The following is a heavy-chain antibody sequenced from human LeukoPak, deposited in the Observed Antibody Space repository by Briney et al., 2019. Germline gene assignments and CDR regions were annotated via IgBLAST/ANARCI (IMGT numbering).Heavy chain of an antibody. CDR1: GYTFTSYD. CDR2: MNPNSGNT. D-gene: IGHD6-13*01. Sequence: ASVNVSCKASGYTFTSYDINWVRQATGQGLEWMGWMNPNSGNTGYAQKFQGRVTMTTDTSTSTAYMELRSLRSDDTAVYYCARSYSSSWYSDPWGQGTLVTVSS. J-gene: IGHJ5*02. CDR3: ARSYSSSWYSDP. V-gene: IGHV1-8*01.